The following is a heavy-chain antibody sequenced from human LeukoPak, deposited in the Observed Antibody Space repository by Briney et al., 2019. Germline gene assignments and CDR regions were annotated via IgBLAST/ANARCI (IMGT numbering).Heavy chain of an antibody. J-gene: IGHJ4*02. CDR2: ISGSGGST. Sequence: GGSLRLSCAASGFTFSSYAMSWVRQAPGKGLVWVSAISGSGGSTYYADSVKGRFTISRDNSRNTLYLQMNSLRAEDTAVYYCAKGVRRSSDYSSPVHYWGQGTLVTVSS. D-gene: IGHD3-22*01. CDR3: AKGVRRSSDYSSPVHY. V-gene: IGHV3-23*01. CDR1: GFTFSSYA.